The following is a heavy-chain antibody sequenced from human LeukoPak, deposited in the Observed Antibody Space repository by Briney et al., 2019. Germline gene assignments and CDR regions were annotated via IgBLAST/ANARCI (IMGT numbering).Heavy chain of an antibody. Sequence: SETLSLTCGVSGGSITNTNYWTWVRQPPGKGLEWIGEVNLQGSTNYTPSLMGRVAIAVDTSENYISLQLTSVTAADTAVYYCAREGGPYRPLDYWGQGTLVTVSS. CDR3: AREGGPYRPLDY. J-gene: IGHJ4*02. CDR2: VNLQGST. CDR1: GGSITNTNY. V-gene: IGHV4-4*02.